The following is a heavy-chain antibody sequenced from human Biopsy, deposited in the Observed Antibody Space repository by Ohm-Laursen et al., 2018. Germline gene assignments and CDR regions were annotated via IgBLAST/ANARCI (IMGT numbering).Heavy chain of an antibody. D-gene: IGHD1-26*01. Sequence: SETLSLTCPVSGGSISSYYWSWIRQPPGKGLEWIGYIYYTGSTNYNPSLKSRATISVDTSMNHLSLRLTFVTAADTAVYYCARHAPSYSGSYWRYFDLWGRGTLVTVSS. J-gene: IGHJ2*01. CDR1: GGSISSYY. V-gene: IGHV4-59*08. CDR2: IYYTGST. CDR3: ARHAPSYSGSYWRYFDL.